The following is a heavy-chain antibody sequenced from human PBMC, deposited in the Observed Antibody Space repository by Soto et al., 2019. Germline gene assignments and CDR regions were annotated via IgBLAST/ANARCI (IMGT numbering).Heavy chain of an antibody. CDR2: IYYSGST. V-gene: IGHV4-39*01. CDR1: GGSISSSSYY. D-gene: IGHD6-19*01. Sequence: SETLSLTCTVSGGSISSSSYYWGWIRQPPGKGLEWIGSIYYSGSTYYNPSLKSRVTISVDTSKNQFSLKLSSVTAADTAVYYCARLQQWLVMYWGQGTMVTVYS. J-gene: IGHJ4*02. CDR3: ARLQQWLVMY.